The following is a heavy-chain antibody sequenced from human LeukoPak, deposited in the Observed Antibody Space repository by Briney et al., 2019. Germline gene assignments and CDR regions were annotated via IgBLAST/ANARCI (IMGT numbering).Heavy chain of an antibody. Sequence: SLRLSCAVSGFTFSSYGMHWVRQAPGKGLEWVAVISYDGSNKYYEDSVKGRFTISRDSSKNTLYLQMNSLRAEDSAVYYCAKDWAGSDRRYYFDYWGQGTLVTVSS. CDR1: GFTFSSYG. CDR3: AKDWAGSDRRYYFDY. J-gene: IGHJ4*02. CDR2: ISYDGSNK. V-gene: IGHV3-30*18. D-gene: IGHD3-22*01.